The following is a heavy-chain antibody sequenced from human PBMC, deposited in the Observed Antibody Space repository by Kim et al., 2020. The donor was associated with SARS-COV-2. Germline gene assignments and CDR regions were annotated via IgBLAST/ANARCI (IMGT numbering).Heavy chain of an antibody. J-gene: IGHJ4*02. V-gene: IGHV3-7*04. CDR3: ARGSGSYFY. Sequence: GSKKYYVDSVEGRFTIARDNAKNSLSLQMSSLRAEDTAVYYCARGSGSYFYWGQGTLVTVSS. CDR2: GSKK. D-gene: IGHD1-26*01.